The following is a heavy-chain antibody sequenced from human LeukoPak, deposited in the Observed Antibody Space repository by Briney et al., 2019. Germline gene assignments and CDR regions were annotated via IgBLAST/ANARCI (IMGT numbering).Heavy chain of an antibody. CDR3: AREGSIVPHQDLDS. V-gene: IGHV3-21*01. CDR1: GFTFSSYW. D-gene: IGHD2-8*01. J-gene: IGHJ4*02. CDR2: TNSRGSGE. Sequence: GGSLRLSCAASGFTFSSYWMHWVRQAPGKGLEWVSSTNSRGSGEYYADSVKGRCTISRDNAKNSLYLQMNSLRAEDTAVYYCAREGSIVPHQDLDSWGQGTLVTVSS.